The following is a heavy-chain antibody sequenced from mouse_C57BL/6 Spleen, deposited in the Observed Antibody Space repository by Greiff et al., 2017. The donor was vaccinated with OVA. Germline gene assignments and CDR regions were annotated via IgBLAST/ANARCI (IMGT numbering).Heavy chain of an antibody. J-gene: IGHJ3*01. CDR2: IDPNSGGT. CDR1: GYTFTSYW. CDR3: AREGVRLRFAY. V-gene: IGHV1-72*01. Sequence: QVQLQQPGAELVKPGASVKLSCKASGYTFTSYWMHWVKQRPGRGLEWIGRIDPNSGGTKYNEKFKSKATLTVDKPSSTAYMQISSLTSEDSAVYYCAREGVRLRFAYWGQGTLVTVSA. D-gene: IGHD2-1*01.